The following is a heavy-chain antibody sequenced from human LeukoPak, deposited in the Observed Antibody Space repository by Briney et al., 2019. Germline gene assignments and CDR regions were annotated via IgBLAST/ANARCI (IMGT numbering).Heavy chain of an antibody. CDR1: GGSISSYY. D-gene: IGHD4-17*01. CDR2: IYYSGST. CDR3: ARGDYGDPWDY. Sequence: SETLSLTCTVSGGSISSYYWSWIRQPPGKGLEWIGYIYYSGSTNYNPSLKSRVTISVDTSKNQFSLKLSSVTAADTAVYYCARGDYGDPWDYWGQGTLVTVSS. V-gene: IGHV4-59*01. J-gene: IGHJ4*02.